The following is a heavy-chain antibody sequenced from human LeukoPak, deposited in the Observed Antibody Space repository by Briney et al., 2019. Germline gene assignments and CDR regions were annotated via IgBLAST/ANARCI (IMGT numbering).Heavy chain of an antibody. J-gene: IGHJ4*02. CDR3: ARGAWYASGSFLIDY. Sequence: GGSLRLSCAASGFTFSGYWMHWVRHAPGKGLVWVSRINSDGSSTNYADSVKGRFTISRDNAKNTLYLQMNSLRVEDTALYYCARGAWYASGSFLIDYWGQGTPVTVSS. D-gene: IGHD3-10*01. CDR2: INSDGSST. CDR1: GFTFSGYW. V-gene: IGHV3-74*01.